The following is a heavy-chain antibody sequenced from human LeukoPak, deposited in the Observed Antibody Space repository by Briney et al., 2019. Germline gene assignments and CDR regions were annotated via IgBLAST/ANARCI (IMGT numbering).Heavy chain of an antibody. Sequence: SETLSLTCTVSGGSISSYYWSWVRQLPGKGLEWIGYIYYSGSTNYDPSLKSRVTISVDTSKNQFSLKLSSVTAADTAVYYCARFNSADANWFDPWGQGTLVTVSS. CDR1: GGSISSYY. D-gene: IGHD4-23*01. CDR2: IYYSGST. V-gene: IGHV4-59*08. CDR3: ARFNSADANWFDP. J-gene: IGHJ5*02.